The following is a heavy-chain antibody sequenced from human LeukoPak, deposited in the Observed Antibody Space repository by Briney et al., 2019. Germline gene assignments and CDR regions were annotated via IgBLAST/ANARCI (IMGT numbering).Heavy chain of an antibody. CDR2: INPNSGVT. CDR3: AKTYYYDSSGFGVDY. CDR1: GYTFTDCY. D-gene: IGHD3-22*01. Sequence: ASVKVSCKASGYTFTDCYMHWVRQAPGQGLEWMGWINPNSGVTNYAQKFQGRVTMTRDTSISTAYMDLSSLRSDDTAVYYCAKTYYYDSSGFGVDYWGQGTLVTVSS. J-gene: IGHJ4*02. V-gene: IGHV1-2*02.